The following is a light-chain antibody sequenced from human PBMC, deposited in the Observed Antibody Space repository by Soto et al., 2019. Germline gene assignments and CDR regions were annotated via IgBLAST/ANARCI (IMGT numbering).Light chain of an antibody. V-gene: IGKV1-5*01. CDR2: DAS. CDR3: HLRT. J-gene: IGKJ1*01. Sequence: DIQMTQSPSTLSASVGDRVTITCRASQSISSWLAWYQQKPGKAPKLLIYDASSLESGVPSRFSGSGSGTEFTLTISSLQPDDFATYYCHLRTFGQGTKVEIK. CDR1: QSISSW.